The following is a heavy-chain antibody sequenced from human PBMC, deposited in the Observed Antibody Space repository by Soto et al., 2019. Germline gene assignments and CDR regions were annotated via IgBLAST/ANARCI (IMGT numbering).Heavy chain of an antibody. Sequence: QVQLQESGPGLVKPSETLSLTCTVSGGSISSYYWSWIRQPAGKGLEWIGRIYTSGSTNYNPSLKSRVTMSVDPAKNQFSLKLSSVTAADTAVYYCARASSSWGQDAFDIWGQGTMVTVSS. J-gene: IGHJ3*02. CDR2: IYTSGST. CDR3: ARASSSWGQDAFDI. CDR1: GGSISSYY. V-gene: IGHV4-4*07. D-gene: IGHD6-13*01.